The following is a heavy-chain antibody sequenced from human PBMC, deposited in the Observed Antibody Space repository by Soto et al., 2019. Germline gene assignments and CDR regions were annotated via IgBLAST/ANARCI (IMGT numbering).Heavy chain of an antibody. D-gene: IGHD2-8*02. CDR1: GGSISSSSYY. Sequence: NPSETLSLTCTVSGGSISSSSYYWGWIRQPPGKGLEWIGSIYYSGSTYYNPSLKSRVTISVDTSKNQFSLKLTSVTAADTAVYCCARDKITGLFDYWGQGTLVTVSS. CDR2: IYYSGST. V-gene: IGHV4-39*02. CDR3: ARDKITGLFDY. J-gene: IGHJ4*02.